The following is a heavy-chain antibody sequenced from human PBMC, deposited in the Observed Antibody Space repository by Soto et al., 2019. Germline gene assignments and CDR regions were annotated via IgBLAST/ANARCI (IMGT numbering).Heavy chain of an antibody. CDR2: SYYSGST. Sequence: TSETRCRTWPVSGCSMTHNCWSWIRQSPGKGLEWIGCSYYSGSTSYNPSLRSRVTISIDTSKTQFSLRLRSVTAADTAVYYCARRQNWNNLFDTWGQGNLVTGS. D-gene: IGHD1-1*01. J-gene: IGHJ5*02. CDR3: ARRQNWNNLFDT. CDR1: GCSMTHNC. V-gene: IGHV4-59*08.